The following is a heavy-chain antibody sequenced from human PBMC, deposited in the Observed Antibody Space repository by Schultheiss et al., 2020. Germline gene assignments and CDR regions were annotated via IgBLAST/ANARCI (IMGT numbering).Heavy chain of an antibody. Sequence: SETLSLTCTVSGGSISSGGYHWNWIRLHPGKGLEWIGYIYYSGSTFYNPSLKSRVTISVNTSRNHFSLNLNSVTAADTAVYFCARGPSDDVFDIWGQGTMVIVSS. J-gene: IGHJ3*02. CDR2: IYYSGST. V-gene: IGHV4-31*03. CDR3: ARGPSDDVFDI. CDR1: GGSISSGGYH.